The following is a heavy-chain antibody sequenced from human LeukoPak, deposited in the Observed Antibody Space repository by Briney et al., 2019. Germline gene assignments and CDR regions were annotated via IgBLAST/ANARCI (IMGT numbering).Heavy chain of an antibody. CDR3: ARDRRADYDFWSGYSAKGYYMDV. CDR1: GGSFSGYY. J-gene: IGHJ6*03. CDR2: INHSGST. V-gene: IGHV4-34*01. D-gene: IGHD3-3*01. Sequence: SETLSLTCAVYGGSFSGYYWSWIRQPPGKGLEWIGEINHSGSTNYNPSLKSRVTISVDTSKNQFSLKLSSVTAADTAVYYCARDRRADYDFWSGYSAKGYYMDVWGKGTTVTVSS.